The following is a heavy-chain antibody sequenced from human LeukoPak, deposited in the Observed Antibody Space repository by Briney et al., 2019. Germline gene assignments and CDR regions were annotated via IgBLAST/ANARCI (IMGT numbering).Heavy chain of an antibody. D-gene: IGHD2-15*01. J-gene: IGHJ3*02. CDR1: GGTFSSYA. Sequence: GASVKVSCKASGGTFSSYAISWVRQAPGQGLEWMGGIIPIFGTANCAQKFQGRVTITTDESTSTAYMELSSLRSEDTAVYYCARERGESLRIGNAFDIWGQGTMVTVSS. CDR3: ARERGESLRIGNAFDI. V-gene: IGHV1-69*05. CDR2: IIPIFGTA.